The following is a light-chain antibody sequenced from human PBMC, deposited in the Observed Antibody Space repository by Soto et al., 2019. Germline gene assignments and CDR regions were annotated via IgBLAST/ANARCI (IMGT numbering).Light chain of an antibody. Sequence: EVVMTQSPATLSVSPGERVTLSCRASQSINAHLAWYQQKPGQAPRLLIHGASTRATGIPARFSGSGFGTECILTIISLQSEDFAVYYCQQYNTWLWTFGQGTKVEIQ. V-gene: IGKV3-15*01. CDR1: QSINAH. CDR3: QQYNTWLWT. J-gene: IGKJ1*01. CDR2: GAS.